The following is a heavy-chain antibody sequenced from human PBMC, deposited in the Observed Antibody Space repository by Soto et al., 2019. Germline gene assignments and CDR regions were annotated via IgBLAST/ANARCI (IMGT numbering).Heavy chain of an antibody. V-gene: IGHV4-59*08. CDR1: GGSISSYY. D-gene: IGHD1-26*01. Sequence: PSKTLSLTCTVSGGSISSYYWRWIRQPPGKGLEWIGNIYYSGSTNYNPSLKSRATISVDTSKNQFSLKLSSVTAADTAVYYCARGSYYGDWFDPWGQGTLLTVS. CDR3: ARGSYYGDWFDP. J-gene: IGHJ5*02. CDR2: IYYSGST.